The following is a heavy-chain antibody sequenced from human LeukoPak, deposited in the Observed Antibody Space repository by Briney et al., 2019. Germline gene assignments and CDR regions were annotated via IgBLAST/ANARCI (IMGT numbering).Heavy chain of an antibody. J-gene: IGHJ6*03. CDR2: IRYDGSNK. CDR1: GFTFSSYG. V-gene: IGHV3-30*02. CDR3: AKRYCSSTSCYMDV. Sequence: GGSLRLSWEASGFTFSSYGMHWVRQPPGRGLEWVAFIRYDGSNKYYADSVKGRFTISRDNSKNTLYLQMDSLRAEDTAVYYCAKRYCSSTSCYMDVWGKGTTVTVSS. D-gene: IGHD2-2*01.